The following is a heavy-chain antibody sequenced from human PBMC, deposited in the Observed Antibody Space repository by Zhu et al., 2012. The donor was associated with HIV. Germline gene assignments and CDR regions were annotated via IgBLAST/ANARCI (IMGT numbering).Heavy chain of an antibody. D-gene: IGHD3-10*01. Sequence: QVQLQQWGAGLLKPSETLSLTCAVYGGSFSGYYWSWIRQPPGKGLEWIGEINHSGSTNYNPSLKSRVTISVDTSKNQFSLKLSSVTAADTAVYYCARQAGNQITMVRGVITYWGQGTLVTVSS. CDR1: GGSFSGYY. V-gene: IGHV4-34*01. CDR2: INHSGST. CDR3: ARQAGNQITMVRGVITY. J-gene: IGHJ4*02.